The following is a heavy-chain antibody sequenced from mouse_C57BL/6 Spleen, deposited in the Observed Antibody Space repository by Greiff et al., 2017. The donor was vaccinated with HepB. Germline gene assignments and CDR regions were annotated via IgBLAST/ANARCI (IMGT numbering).Heavy chain of an antibody. V-gene: IGHV5-17*01. D-gene: IGHD2-4*01. CDR2: ISSGSSTI. CDR3: ARRYDYYYAMDY. CDR1: GFTFSDYG. Sequence: DVMLVESGGGLVKPGGSLKLSCAASGFTFSDYGMHWVRQAPEKGLEWVAYISSGSSTIYYADTVKGRFTISRDNAKNTLFLQMTSLRSEDTAMYYWARRYDYYYAMDYWGQGTSVTVSS. J-gene: IGHJ4*01.